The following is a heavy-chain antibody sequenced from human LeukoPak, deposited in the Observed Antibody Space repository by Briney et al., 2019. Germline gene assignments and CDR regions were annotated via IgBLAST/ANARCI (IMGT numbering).Heavy chain of an antibody. CDR3: ARHGLYSTSWYVFFQH. Sequence: GGSLRLSCAASGFTFSSYGMHWVRRAPGKGLEWVAVISYDGSNKYYADSVKGRFTISRDNSKNTLYLQMNSLRAEDTAVYYCARHGLYSTSWYVFFQHWGQGTPVTVSS. CDR2: ISYDGSNK. J-gene: IGHJ1*01. CDR1: GFTFSSYG. V-gene: IGHV3-30*03. D-gene: IGHD2-2*01.